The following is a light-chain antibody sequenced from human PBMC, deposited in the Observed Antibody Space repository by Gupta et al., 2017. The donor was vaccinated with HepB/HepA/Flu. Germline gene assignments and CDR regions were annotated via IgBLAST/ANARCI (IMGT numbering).Light chain of an antibody. J-gene: IGKJ3*01. CDR1: QSISSY. V-gene: IGKV1-39*01. CDR3: QQSYSTPRVT. Sequence: DIQMTQSPSSLSASVRDRVTITCRASQSISSYLIWYQQKPGKAPKLLIYAASSLQSGVPSRFSGSGSGTDFTLTISSLHPEDFATYYCQQSYSTPRVTFGPGTKVDIK. CDR2: AAS.